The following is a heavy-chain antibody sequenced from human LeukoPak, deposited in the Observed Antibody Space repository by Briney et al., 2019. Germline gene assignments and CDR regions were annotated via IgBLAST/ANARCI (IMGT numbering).Heavy chain of an antibody. CDR2: TYTSGST. CDR3: AGHRHGYSGYDDC. J-gene: IGHJ4*02. Sequence: VQLQESGPGLVKPSETLSLTCTVSGGSFSGYYCAWVRQPAGKGLEWIGRTYTSGSTNYNPSLKSRVTISVDTSQNHCSLRLSSVTAADTAIYYCAGHRHGYSGYDDCWGQGTLVTVSS. V-gene: IGHV4-4*07. D-gene: IGHD5-12*01. CDR1: GGSFSGYY.